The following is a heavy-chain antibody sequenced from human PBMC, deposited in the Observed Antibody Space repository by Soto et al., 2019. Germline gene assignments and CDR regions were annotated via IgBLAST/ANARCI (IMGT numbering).Heavy chain of an antibody. D-gene: IGHD2-15*01. CDR1: GYTFTGYY. V-gene: IGHV1-2*04. Sequence: VASVKVSCKASGYTFTGYYMHWVRQAPGQGLEWMGWINPNSGGTNYAQKFQGWVTMTRDTSIGTAYMELSRLRSDDTVVYYCARGGGACSTPLAPCGPGDMDVWGQGTTVTVSS. CDR3: ARGGGACSTPLAPCGPGDMDV. CDR2: INPNSGGT. J-gene: IGHJ6*02.